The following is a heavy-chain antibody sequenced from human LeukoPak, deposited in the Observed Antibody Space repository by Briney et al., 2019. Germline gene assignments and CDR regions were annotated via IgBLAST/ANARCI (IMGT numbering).Heavy chain of an antibody. Sequence: GESLKISCKGSGYSFTSYWIGWVRQMPGKGLEWMGIIYPGDSDTRYSPSFQGQVTISADKSISTAYLQWSSLKASDTAMYYCAASGLRGRGGVTFDYWGQGTLVTVSS. CDR2: IYPGDSDT. V-gene: IGHV5-51*01. D-gene: IGHD3-16*01. CDR1: GYSFTSYW. CDR3: AASGLRGRGGVTFDY. J-gene: IGHJ4*02.